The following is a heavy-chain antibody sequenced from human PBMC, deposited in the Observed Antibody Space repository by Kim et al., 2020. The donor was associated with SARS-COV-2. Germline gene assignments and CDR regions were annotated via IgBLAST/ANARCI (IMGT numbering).Heavy chain of an antibody. D-gene: IGHD2-15*01. V-gene: IGHV4-39*01. Sequence: SETLSLTCSVSADYIINNIYYWAWIRQPPGRGLEWIGGINYSGNTYNNVSLKSRVTMSVDRSKSQVSLKLSSVTAADTAIYYCARLGSLPYGFDIWGQGTMVTASS. J-gene: IGHJ3*02. CDR3: ARLGSLPYGFDI. CDR1: ADYIINNIYY. CDR2: INYSGNT.